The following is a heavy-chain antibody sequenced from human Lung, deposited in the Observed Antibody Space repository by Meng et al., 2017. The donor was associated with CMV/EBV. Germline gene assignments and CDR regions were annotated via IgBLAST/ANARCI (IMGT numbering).Heavy chain of an antibody. D-gene: IGHD4-17*01. J-gene: IGHJ5*02. Sequence: APGGTFSSYAVSWVRQAPGRGLEWMGGIIPIFGTANYTQKFQGKVTINADESTSTAYMELSILRSENTAVYYCARNPYDYGINWFDPWGQGTLVTVSS. CDR1: GGTFSSYA. V-gene: IGHV1-69*01. CDR3: ARNPYDYGINWFDP. CDR2: IIPIFGTA.